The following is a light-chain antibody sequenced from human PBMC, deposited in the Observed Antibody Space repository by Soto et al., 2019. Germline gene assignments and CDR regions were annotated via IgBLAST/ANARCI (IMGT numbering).Light chain of an antibody. V-gene: IGLV2-23*01. Sequence: QSALTQPASVSGSPGQSITISCTGTSSNVGGYNLVSWYQQHPGKAPKLMIYEGSKRPSGVSNRFSGSKSGNTASLTISGLQAEDEADYHCCSYAGSYTFQVVFGGGTKLTVL. CDR2: EGS. CDR3: CSYAGSYTFQVV. J-gene: IGLJ2*01. CDR1: SSNVGGYNL.